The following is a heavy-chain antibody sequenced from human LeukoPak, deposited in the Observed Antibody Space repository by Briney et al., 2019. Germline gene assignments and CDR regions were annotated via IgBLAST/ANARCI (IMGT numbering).Heavy chain of an antibody. CDR1: GYTFTGYY. D-gene: IGHD3-22*01. CDR2: INPNSGGT. V-gene: IGHV1-2*02. J-gene: IGHJ2*01. CDR3: ARGPKRQYYYDSSGLHFDL. Sequence: ASVKVSCKASGYTFTGYYVHWVRQAPGQGLEWMGWINPNSGGTNYAQKFQGRVTMTRDTSISTAYMELSRLRSDDTAVYYCARGPKRQYYYDSSGLHFDLWGRGTLVTVSS.